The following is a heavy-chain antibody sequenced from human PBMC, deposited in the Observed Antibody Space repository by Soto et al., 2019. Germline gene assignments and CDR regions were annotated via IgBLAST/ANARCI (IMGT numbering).Heavy chain of an antibody. CDR2: INPSGGST. CDR3: ARDLSGFYYDILTGYYPFDY. CDR1: GYTFTSYY. V-gene: IGHV1-46*03. Sequence: ASVKVSCKASGYTFTSYYMHWVRQAPGQGLEWMGIINPSGGSTSYAQKFQGRVTMTRDTSTSTVYMELGSLRSEDTAVYYCARDLSGFYYDILTGYYPFDYWGQGTLVTVSS. D-gene: IGHD3-9*01. J-gene: IGHJ4*02.